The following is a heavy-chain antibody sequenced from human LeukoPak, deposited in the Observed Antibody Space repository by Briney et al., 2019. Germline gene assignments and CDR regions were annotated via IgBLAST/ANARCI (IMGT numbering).Heavy chain of an antibody. CDR1: GYSFTSYW. V-gene: IGHV5-51*01. J-gene: IGHJ4*02. CDR3: ATSESQTKFDY. Sequence: GESLKISCKAFGYSFTSYWIGWVRQMPGKGLEWMGLIFPGDSDTIYSPSLQGQVTISADKSINTAYLQWSSLKASDTAMYYCATSESQTKFDYWGQGSLVIVSS. CDR2: IFPGDSDT. D-gene: IGHD1/OR15-1a*01.